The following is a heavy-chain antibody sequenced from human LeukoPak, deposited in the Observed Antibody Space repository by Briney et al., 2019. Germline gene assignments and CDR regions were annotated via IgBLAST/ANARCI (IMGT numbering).Heavy chain of an antibody. CDR1: GDSISSSRYS. CDR2: IYYTGSV. D-gene: IGHD3-22*01. J-gene: IGHJ4*02. V-gene: IGHV4-39*07. CDR3: ASDPYSYDSSASRWAPLDF. Sequence: SETLSLTCAVSGDSISSSRYSWGWIRQPPGKGLEWIASIYYTGSVYFNPSLWSRVTISVDTSKNQFSLKLTSVTAADTAVYYCASDPYSYDSSASRWAPLDFWGRGTLVTVSS.